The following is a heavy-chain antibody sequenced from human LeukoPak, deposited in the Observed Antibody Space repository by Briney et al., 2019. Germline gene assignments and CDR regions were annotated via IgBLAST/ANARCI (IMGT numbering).Heavy chain of an antibody. CDR1: GFTFVSHG. CDR2: IRYDGSLK. CDR3: ARDGGRREDY. V-gene: IGHV3-30*02. Sequence: GGSLRLSCVVSGFTFVSHGMHWVRQAPGKGLEWVAFIRYDGSLKYYADSVKGRFTISKDNAKNSLYLQMNSLRAEDTAVYYCARDGGRREDYWGQGALVTVSS. J-gene: IGHJ4*02. D-gene: IGHD2-15*01.